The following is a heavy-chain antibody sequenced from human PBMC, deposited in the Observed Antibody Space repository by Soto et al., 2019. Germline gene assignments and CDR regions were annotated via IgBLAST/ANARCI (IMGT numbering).Heavy chain of an antibody. V-gene: IGHV1-69*13. Sequence: ASVKVSCKASGGTFSSYAISWVRQAPGQGLEWMGGIIPIFGTANYAQKFQGRVTITADESTSTAYMELSSLRSEDTAVYYCASNIVVVPAAWYGMDVWGQGTKVT. CDR2: IIPIFGTA. CDR1: GGTFSSYA. J-gene: IGHJ6*02. D-gene: IGHD2-2*01. CDR3: ASNIVVVPAAWYGMDV.